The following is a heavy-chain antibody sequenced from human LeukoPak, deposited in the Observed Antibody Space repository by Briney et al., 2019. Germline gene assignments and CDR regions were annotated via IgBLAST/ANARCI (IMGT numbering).Heavy chain of an antibody. CDR2: IYYSGST. Sequence: SQTLSLTCAVSGGSISSGGYSWSWIRQPPGKGLEWIGYIYYSGSTNYNPSLKSRVTISVDTSKNQFSLKLSSVTAADTAVYYCARHDDSHIAALAIGFDPWGQGTLVTVSS. D-gene: IGHD6-6*01. V-gene: IGHV4-30-4*07. CDR3: ARHDDSHIAALAIGFDP. J-gene: IGHJ5*02. CDR1: GGSISSGGYS.